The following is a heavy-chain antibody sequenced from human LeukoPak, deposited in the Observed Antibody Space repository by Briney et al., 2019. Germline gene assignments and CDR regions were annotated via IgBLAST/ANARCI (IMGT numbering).Heavy chain of an antibody. CDR1: GFTFSSYA. V-gene: IGHV3-64*01. J-gene: IGHJ6*03. Sequence: GGSLRLSCAASGFTFSSYAMHWVRQAPGKGLEYVSAISSNGGSTYYANSVKGRFTISRDNSKNTLYLQMGSLRAEDMAVYYCARRSTKVVVAATRGYYYYYMDVWGKGTTVTISS. CDR2: ISSNGGST. D-gene: IGHD2-15*01. CDR3: ARRSTKVVVAATRGYYYYYMDV.